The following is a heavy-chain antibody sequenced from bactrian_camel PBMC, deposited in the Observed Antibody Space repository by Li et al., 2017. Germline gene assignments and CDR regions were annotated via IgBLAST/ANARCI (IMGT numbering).Heavy chain of an antibody. V-gene: IGHV3S11*01. Sequence: DVQLVESGGGLVQPGGSLRLSCAASGFTSSTYVMYWVRQAPGKGLEWVASIYNQNKYTYYTDAVKGRFTISRDNLQMNSLKSEGTGLYYCAARPINTRDCVAGGTAEFGYWGQGTQVTVS. D-gene: IGHD1*01. CDR1: GFTSSTYV. CDR2: IYNQNKYT. J-gene: IGHJ6*01. CDR3: AARPINTRDCVAGGTAEFGY.